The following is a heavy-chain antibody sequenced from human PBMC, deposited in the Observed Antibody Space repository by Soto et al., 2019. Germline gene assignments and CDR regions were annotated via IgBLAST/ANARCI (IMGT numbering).Heavy chain of an antibody. CDR2: IYYSGRS. V-gene: IGHV4-30-4*01. J-gene: IGHJ4*02. CDR1: GDSISSGDNY. Sequence: SETLSLTCTVSGDSISSGDNYWSWIRQPPGKGLEWIGYIYYSGRSYYKPSLKSRVSMSVDTSKNQFSLTLTSVTAADTAMYYCARGPTTEKVASWGQGILVTVSS. CDR3: ARGPTTEKVAS.